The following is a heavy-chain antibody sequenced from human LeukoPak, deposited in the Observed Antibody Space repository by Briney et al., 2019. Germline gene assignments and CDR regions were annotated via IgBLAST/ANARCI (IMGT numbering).Heavy chain of an antibody. CDR3: ARGVRKVLKFIDF. CDR1: GFTFSSYS. D-gene: IGHD3-10*01. V-gene: IGHV3-21*01. J-gene: IGHJ4*02. CDR2: ISSTSLYP. Sequence: GGSLRLSCAASGFTFSSYSIVWIRQAPGKGLEWVASISSTSLYPYYADSVQGRFIVSRDNANNSAYLQMHSPRADDTAVYFCARGVRKVLKFIDFWGPGTMVAVSS.